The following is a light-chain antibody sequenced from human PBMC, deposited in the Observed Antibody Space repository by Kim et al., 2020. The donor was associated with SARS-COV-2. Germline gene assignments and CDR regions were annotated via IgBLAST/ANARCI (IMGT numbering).Light chain of an antibody. Sequence: EIVMTQSPATLSVSPGERVTLSCRASQSGSSNFAWYQQKPGQSPRLLIYGASTRATGIPARFSGSGSGTEFTLTISSLQSEDFAVYYCQQYISWPLTFGRGTKLEI. CDR2: GAS. J-gene: IGKJ4*01. CDR3: QQYISWPLT. CDR1: QSGSSN. V-gene: IGKV3-15*01.